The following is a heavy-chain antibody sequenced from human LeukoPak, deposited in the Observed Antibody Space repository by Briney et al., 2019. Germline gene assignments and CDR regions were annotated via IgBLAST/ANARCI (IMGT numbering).Heavy chain of an antibody. CDR1: GFTFSSYA. D-gene: IGHD2-15*01. V-gene: IGHV3-30*04. J-gene: IGHJ6*02. CDR2: ISYDGSNK. CDR3: ARLGGRYYYYGMDV. Sequence: GGSLRLSCAASGFTFSSYAMHWVRQAPGKGLEWVAVISYDGSNKYYADSVKGRFTISRDNSKNTLYLQMNSLRAEDTAVYYCARLGGRYYYYGMDVWGQGTTVTVSS.